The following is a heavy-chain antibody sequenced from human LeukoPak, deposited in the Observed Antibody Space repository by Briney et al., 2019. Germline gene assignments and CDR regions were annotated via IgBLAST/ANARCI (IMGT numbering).Heavy chain of an antibody. CDR1: GYSFTSYW. CDR2: IYPRDSET. Sequence: GESLKISCKGSGYSFTSYWIAWVRQMPGKGLEWMGIIYPRDSETRYSPSFQGQVTFSVDKSISTAYLQCSSLKASDTAMYYCARSSGTYLEHFDYWGQGTLVTVSS. CDR3: ARSSGTYLEHFDY. D-gene: IGHD1-26*01. V-gene: IGHV5-51*01. J-gene: IGHJ4*02.